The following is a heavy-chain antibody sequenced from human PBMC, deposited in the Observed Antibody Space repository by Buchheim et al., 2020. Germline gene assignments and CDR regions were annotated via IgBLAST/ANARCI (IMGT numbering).Heavy chain of an antibody. CDR3: ARQGGRLQNYGSNFDY. CDR2: IISGGTNT. Sequence: EVQLLESGGGLVQPGGSLRLSCAASGFTFSSYAMSWVRQAPGKGLEWVSGIISGGTNTYYAASVKGRFPFSRDNAKNSLYLQMNSLRDEDTAVYYCARQGGRLQNYGSNFDYWGQGTL. CDR1: GFTFSSYA. D-gene: IGHD4-23*01. V-gene: IGHV3-23*01. J-gene: IGHJ4*02.